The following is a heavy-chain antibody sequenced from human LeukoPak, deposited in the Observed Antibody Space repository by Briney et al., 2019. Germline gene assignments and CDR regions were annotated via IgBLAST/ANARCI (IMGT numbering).Heavy chain of an antibody. D-gene: IGHD3-9*01. Sequence: GGSLRLSCAASGFTFSSYGMHWVRQAPGKGLEWVAFIRYDGSNKYYADSVKGRFTISRDNSKNTLYLQMNSLRAEDTAVYYCAKVLGLLTGTRDAFDIWGQGTMVTVSS. CDR2: IRYDGSNK. CDR1: GFTFSSYG. V-gene: IGHV3-30*02. CDR3: AKVLGLLTGTRDAFDI. J-gene: IGHJ3*02.